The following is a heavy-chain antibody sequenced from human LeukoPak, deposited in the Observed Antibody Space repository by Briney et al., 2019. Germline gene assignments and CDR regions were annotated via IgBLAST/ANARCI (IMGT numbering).Heavy chain of an antibody. J-gene: IGHJ4*02. CDR1: GYSISSGYY. CDR2: ISATGDNS. V-gene: IGHV3-23*01. D-gene: IGHD3-16*01. Sequence: ETLSLTCTVSGYSISSGYYWGWIRQPPGKGLEWVSAISATGDNSYYADSVKGRFTISRDNSKNTLYLQMDSLRAEDTALYYCAKRGGVGSAYPGDYWGQGTLVTVSS. CDR3: AKRGGVGSAYPGDY.